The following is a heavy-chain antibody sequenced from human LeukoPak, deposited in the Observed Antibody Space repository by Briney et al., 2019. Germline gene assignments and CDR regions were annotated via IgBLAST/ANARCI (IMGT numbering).Heavy chain of an antibody. V-gene: IGHV4-59*01. CDR2: IYHSGST. CDR1: GGSINSYY. Sequence: PSETLPLTCTVSGGSINSYYWNWIRQPPGKGLEWIGYIYHSGSTNYNPSLKSRVTISLDTSKNQFSLKLTSVTAADTAIYYCARVGGMTTINNAAFDIWGQGTMVTVSS. D-gene: IGHD4-4*01. J-gene: IGHJ3*02. CDR3: ARVGGMTTINNAAFDI.